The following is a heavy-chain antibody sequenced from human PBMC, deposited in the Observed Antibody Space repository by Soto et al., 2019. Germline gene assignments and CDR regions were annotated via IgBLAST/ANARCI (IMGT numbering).Heavy chain of an antibody. Sequence: GASVKVSCKASGYTFTRYGISWVRQAPGQGLEWMGWISAYNGNTNYAQRLQGRVTLTTDKSTSTAYMEPRSLRSDDTAVYYCSREESSGWYFDLWGRGTLVTVSS. CDR1: GYTFTRYG. CDR3: SREESSGWYFDL. D-gene: IGHD6-19*01. J-gene: IGHJ2*01. CDR2: ISAYNGNT. V-gene: IGHV1-18*01.